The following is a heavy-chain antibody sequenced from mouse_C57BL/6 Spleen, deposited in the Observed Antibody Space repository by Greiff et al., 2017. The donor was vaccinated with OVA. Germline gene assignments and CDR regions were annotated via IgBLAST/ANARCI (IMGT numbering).Heavy chain of an antibody. CDR3: TTYYGSSYAMDY. D-gene: IGHD1-1*01. V-gene: IGHV1-15*01. CDR2: IYPETGGT. CDR1: GYTFTDYE. J-gene: IGHJ4*01. Sequence: VKLQESGAELVRPGASVTLSCKASGYTFTDYEMHWVKQTPVHGLEWIGAIYPETGGTAYNQKFKGKAILTADKSSSTAYMELRSLTSEDSAVYYCTTYYGSSYAMDYWGQGASVTVSS.